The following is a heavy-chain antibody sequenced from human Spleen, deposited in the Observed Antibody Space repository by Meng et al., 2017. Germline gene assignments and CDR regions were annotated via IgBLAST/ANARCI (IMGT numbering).Heavy chain of an antibody. V-gene: IGHV4-34*01. Sequence: VQLLQGGAGLLMPTETLTLTCAVYGGSFSGYDWSWIRQPPGKGLEWIGEINHSGSTNFNPSLKSRVTISVDTSKNQFSLKLSSVTAADTAVYYCAGGSLTVTTENINYWGQGTLVTVSS. CDR2: INHSGST. CDR3: AGGSLTVTTENINY. D-gene: IGHD4-17*01. CDR1: GGSFSGYD. J-gene: IGHJ4*02.